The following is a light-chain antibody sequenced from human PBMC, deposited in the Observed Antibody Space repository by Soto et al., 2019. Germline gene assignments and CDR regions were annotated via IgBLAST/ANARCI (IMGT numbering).Light chain of an antibody. CDR2: DVN. J-gene: IGLJ1*01. CDR1: SSDVGGYNY. CDR3: CSYAGSYPLV. V-gene: IGLV2-11*01. Sequence: QSALTQPRSVSGSPGQSVTISCTGTSSDVGGYNYVSWYQQHPGTAPKLMIYDVNKRPSGVPDRFSGSKFGNTASLTISGLQTEDEADYYCCSYAGSYPLVFGSGTKLTVL.